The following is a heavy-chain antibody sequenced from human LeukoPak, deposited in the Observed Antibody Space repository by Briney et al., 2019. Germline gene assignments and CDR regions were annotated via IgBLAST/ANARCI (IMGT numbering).Heavy chain of an antibody. V-gene: IGHV4-59*01. J-gene: IGHJ4*02. CDR2: ICYTGST. Sequence: SETLSLTCTVSGGSISGYHWGWIRHPPGKGLEWIGYICYTGSTTYNPSLKSRVTISVDTSKSQFSLKLSSATAADTAVYYCARDKQPGDYWGQGTLVTVSS. CDR1: GGSISGYH. D-gene: IGHD5-18*01. CDR3: ARDKQPGDY.